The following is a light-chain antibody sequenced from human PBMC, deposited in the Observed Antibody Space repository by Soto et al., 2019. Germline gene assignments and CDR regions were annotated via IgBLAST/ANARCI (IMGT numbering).Light chain of an antibody. CDR2: DAS. CDR3: QQANSFPLT. J-gene: IGKJ4*01. CDR1: QGISSW. Sequence: DIQMTQSKTSVSSSVGDRVTMTCQASQGISSWLAWYQQKLGKAPNLLIYDASTLQSGVPSRFSGSGSGTDFTLTISSLQPEDFATYYCQQANSFPLTFGGGTKVAI. V-gene: IGKV1-12*01.